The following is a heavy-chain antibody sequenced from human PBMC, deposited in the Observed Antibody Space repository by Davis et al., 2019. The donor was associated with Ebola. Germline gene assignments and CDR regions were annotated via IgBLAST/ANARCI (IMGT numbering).Heavy chain of an antibody. CDR3: ARKLRSRRYYYCMDV. Sequence: GESLKISCAASGFTFSSYAMSWVRQAPGKGLEWVSYISSSGSTIYYADSVKGRFTISRDNAKNSLYLQMNSLRAEDTAVYYCARKLRSRRYYYCMDVWGQGTTVTVSS. V-gene: IGHV3-11*01. J-gene: IGHJ6*02. D-gene: IGHD5-12*01. CDR1: GFTFSSYA. CDR2: ISSSGSTI.